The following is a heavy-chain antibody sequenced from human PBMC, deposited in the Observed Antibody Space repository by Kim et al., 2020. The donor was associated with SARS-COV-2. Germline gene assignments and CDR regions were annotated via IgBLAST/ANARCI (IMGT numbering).Heavy chain of an antibody. J-gene: IGHJ4*02. D-gene: IGHD6-19*01. Sequence: YADSVKGRFTISRDNLKNTLYLQMKSRRAEDTAIYYCARDRGGGWSGIDYWGQGTLVTVSS. V-gene: IGHV3-53*01. CDR3: ARDRGGGWSGIDY.